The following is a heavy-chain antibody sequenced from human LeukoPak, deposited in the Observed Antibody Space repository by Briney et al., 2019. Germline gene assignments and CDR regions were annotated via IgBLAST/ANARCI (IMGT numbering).Heavy chain of an antibody. V-gene: IGHV4-4*09. CDR2: TYTSGST. CDR1: GASVSSSY. CDR3: ARGQRFFDY. J-gene: IGHJ4*02. Sequence: KSSETLSLTCSVSGASVSSSYWGWIRQSPGTGLEWIAYTYTSGSTNYNPSLKSRVTMSVDMSENQLSLKLSSVAAADTAVYYCARGQRFFDYWGQGSLVTVSS.